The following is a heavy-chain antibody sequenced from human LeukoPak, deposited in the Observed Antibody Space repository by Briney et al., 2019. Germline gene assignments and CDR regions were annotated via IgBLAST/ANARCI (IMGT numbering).Heavy chain of an antibody. V-gene: IGHV4-4*07. Sequence: SETLSLTCTVSGDSISSYYWSWIRQPAGKGLEWIGRIYTSGSTNYNPSLKSRVTMSVDTSKNQFSLKLSSVTAADTAVYYCARDTYGDYVNAFDIWAKGQWSPSLQ. D-gene: IGHD4-17*01. CDR3: ARDTYGDYVNAFDI. CDR2: IYTSGST. J-gene: IGHJ3*02. CDR1: GDSISSYY.